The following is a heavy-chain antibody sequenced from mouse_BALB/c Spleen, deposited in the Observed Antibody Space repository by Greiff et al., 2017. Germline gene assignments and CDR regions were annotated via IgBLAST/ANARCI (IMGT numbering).Heavy chain of an antibody. D-gene: IGHD2-4*01. J-gene: IGHJ1*01. Sequence: VQLQQSGPELMKPGASVKISCKASGYSFTSYYMHWVKQSHGKSLEWIGYIDPFNGGTSYNQKFKGKATLTVDKSSSTAYMHLSSLTSEDSAVYYCARRGVMITTWYFDVWGAGTTVTVSS. V-gene: IGHV1S135*01. CDR3: ARRGVMITTWYFDV. CDR2: IDPFNGGT. CDR1: GYSFTSYY.